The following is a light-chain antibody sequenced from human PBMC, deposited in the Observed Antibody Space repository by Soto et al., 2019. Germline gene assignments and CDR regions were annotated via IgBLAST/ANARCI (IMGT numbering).Light chain of an antibody. V-gene: IGLV2-14*01. CDR1: SSVVGGYNS. Sequence: QSVLTQPASLSGSPGQSITLSCPGTSSVVGGYNSVSWYQQHPGKAPKLILYDVTDRPSGVSYRFSGSKSGNTASLTISGLQAADEADYFCSSFTSSMTNVFGSGTKVTVL. CDR2: DVT. J-gene: IGLJ1*01. CDR3: SSFTSSMTNV.